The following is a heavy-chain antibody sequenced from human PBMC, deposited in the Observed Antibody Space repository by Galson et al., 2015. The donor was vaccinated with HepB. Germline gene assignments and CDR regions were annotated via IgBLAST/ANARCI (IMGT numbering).Heavy chain of an antibody. CDR1: GYTFTSYG. J-gene: IGHJ3*02. CDR2: ISAYNGNT. Sequence: SVEVSCKASGYTFTSYGISWVRQAPGQGLEWMGWISAYNGNTNYAQKLQGRVTMTTDTSTSTAYMELRSLRSDDTAVYYCARAPYSSSSGRYAFDIWGQGTMVTVSS. D-gene: IGHD6-6*01. CDR3: ARAPYSSSSGRYAFDI. V-gene: IGHV1-18*01.